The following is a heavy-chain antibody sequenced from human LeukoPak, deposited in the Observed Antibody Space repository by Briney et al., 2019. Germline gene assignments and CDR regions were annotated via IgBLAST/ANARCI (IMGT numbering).Heavy chain of an antibody. CDR2: IYYSGST. D-gene: IGHD3-10*01. CDR1: GGSISSYY. Sequence: SETLSLTCTVSGGSISSYYWSRIRQPPGKGLEWIGYIYYSGSTNYNPSLKSRVTISVDTSKNQFSLKLSSVTAADTAVYYCARDKGGSFDPWGQGTLVTVSS. J-gene: IGHJ5*02. CDR3: ARDKGGSFDP. V-gene: IGHV4-59*01.